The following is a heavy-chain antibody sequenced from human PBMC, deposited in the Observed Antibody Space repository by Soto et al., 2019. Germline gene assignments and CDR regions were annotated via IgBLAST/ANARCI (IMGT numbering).Heavy chain of an antibody. Sequence: SETLSLTCTVSGGTISSYYWSWIRQPPGKGLEWIGYIYYSGITDYNPSLKSRVTISVDTSKKQFSLKLSSVTAADTAVYYCARVYDFWSGYYWFDPWGQGTLVTVSS. CDR1: GGTISSYY. CDR3: ARVYDFWSGYYWFDP. D-gene: IGHD3-3*01. J-gene: IGHJ5*02. CDR2: IYYSGIT. V-gene: IGHV4-59*01.